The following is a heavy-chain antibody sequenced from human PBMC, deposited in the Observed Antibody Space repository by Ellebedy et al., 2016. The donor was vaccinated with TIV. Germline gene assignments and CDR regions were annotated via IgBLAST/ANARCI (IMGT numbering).Heavy chain of an antibody. CDR2: ISAYNGNT. CDR3: ARDRDYYDSSGSNWFDP. Sequence: GGSLRLXXKGSGYSFTSYGISWVRQAPGQGLEWMGWISAYNGNTNYAQKLQGRVTMTTDTSTSTAYMELRSLRSDDTAVYYCARDRDYYDSSGSNWFDPWGQGTLVTVSS. V-gene: IGHV1-18*01. D-gene: IGHD3-22*01. J-gene: IGHJ5*02. CDR1: GYSFTSYG.